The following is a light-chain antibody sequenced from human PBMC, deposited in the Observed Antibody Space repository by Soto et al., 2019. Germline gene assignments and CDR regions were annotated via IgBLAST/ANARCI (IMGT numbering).Light chain of an antibody. CDR3: RPYNNRPLT. CDR1: QGFGDT. Sequence: EVVVTQAPATLPVSPGEGVTLSCRANQGFGDTFAGYQHKPGQTPRLLISDTSTRAIGVPARFSGRRSGPEFPLSCNSLQSEDFAIYYCRPYNNRPLTFGGGT. V-gene: IGKV3-15*01. CDR2: DTS. J-gene: IGKJ4*01.